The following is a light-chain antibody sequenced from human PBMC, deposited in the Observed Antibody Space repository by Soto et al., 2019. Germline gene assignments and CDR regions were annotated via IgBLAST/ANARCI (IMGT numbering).Light chain of an antibody. V-gene: IGKV2-30*01. J-gene: IGKJ1*01. CDR2: QVS. CDR1: QSLEYSDGNTF. CDR3: MPGTYWPWT. Sequence: DVVLTQSPLSLPVTLGQPASMSCRSSQSLEYSDGNTFLNWFHQRPGQSPRRLIYQVSNRDSGVPDRFTGSGSGSDFTPRISRVEAEDVGLYFCMPGTYWPWTFGQGTKVEI.